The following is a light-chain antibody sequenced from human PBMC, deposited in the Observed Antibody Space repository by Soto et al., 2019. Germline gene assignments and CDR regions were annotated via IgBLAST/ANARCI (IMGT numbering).Light chain of an antibody. CDR1: ESVASSY. V-gene: IGKV3-20*01. CDR3: QQFVTSPLYT. CDR2: GTS. J-gene: IGKJ2*01. Sequence: EVVLTQSPGTLSLSPGERATLSCRTSESVASSYIAWYQQKPGQAPRLLIYGTSSRAAGVPDRFSGSGSGTDFTLTISGLEPEDFAVYYCQQFVTSPLYTFGQGTKLEIK.